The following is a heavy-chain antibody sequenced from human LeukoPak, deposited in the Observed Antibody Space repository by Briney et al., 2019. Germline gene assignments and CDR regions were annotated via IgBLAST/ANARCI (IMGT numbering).Heavy chain of an antibody. V-gene: IGHV3-23*01. CDR2: ISVSGNT. CDR1: GFTLSSYA. Sequence: GGSLRLSCAASGFTLSSYAMSWVRQGPGKGLEWVSAISVSGNTYHADSVKGRFTISRDSSKNTLYLQMNSLRAEDAAVYYCAKPPPGLGELALSYMDVWGKGTTVTISS. D-gene: IGHD3-16*01. CDR3: AKPPPGLGELALSYMDV. J-gene: IGHJ6*03.